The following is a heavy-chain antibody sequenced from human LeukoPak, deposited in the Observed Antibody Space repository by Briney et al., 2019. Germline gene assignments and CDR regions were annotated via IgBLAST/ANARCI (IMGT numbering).Heavy chain of an antibody. Sequence: ASVKVSCKASGYSFTGYYMHWIRQAPGQGLEWMGWINPNSGGTNYAQKFQGRVTMTRDTSVSTAYMELSWLRSDDTAVYYCARVGLSSGYYDYWGQGTLVTVSS. D-gene: IGHD3-22*01. V-gene: IGHV1-2*02. CDR1: GYSFTGYY. CDR3: ARVGLSSGYYDY. CDR2: INPNSGGT. J-gene: IGHJ4*02.